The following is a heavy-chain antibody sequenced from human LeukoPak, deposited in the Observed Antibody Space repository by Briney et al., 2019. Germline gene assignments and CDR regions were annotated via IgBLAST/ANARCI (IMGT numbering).Heavy chain of an antibody. CDR2: IYSGGST. D-gene: IGHD3-10*01. Sequence: GGSLRLSCAASGFTGSSNYMSWVRQAPGKGLEWVSVIYSGGSTYYADSVKGRFTISRDNSKNTLYLQMNSLRAEDTAVYYCASSYYYGSGIPYYFDYWGQGTLVTVSS. CDR3: ASSYYYGSGIPYYFDY. V-gene: IGHV3-53*01. J-gene: IGHJ4*02. CDR1: GFTGSSNY.